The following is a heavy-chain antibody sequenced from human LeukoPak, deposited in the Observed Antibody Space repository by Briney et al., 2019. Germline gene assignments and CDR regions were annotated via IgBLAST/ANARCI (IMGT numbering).Heavy chain of an antibody. CDR3: ANSLGGARIGAFDY. Sequence: GGSLRLSCAASGFTFSSYGMHWVRQAPGKGLEWVAVISYDGSNKYYADSVKGRFTISRDNSKNTLFLQMNSLRGEDAAIYYEANSLGGARIGAFDYGGQATLAT. CDR2: ISYDGSNK. CDR1: GFTFSSYG. D-gene: IGHD5-12*01. V-gene: IGHV3-30*18. J-gene: IGHJ4*02.